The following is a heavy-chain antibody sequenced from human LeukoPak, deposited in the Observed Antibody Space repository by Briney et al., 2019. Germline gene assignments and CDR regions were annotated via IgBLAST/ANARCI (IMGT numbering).Heavy chain of an antibody. Sequence: SETLSLTCAVYGGSFSGYYWSWIRQPAGKGLEWIGRIYTSESTNYNPSLKSRVTISVDTSKNQFSLKLSSVTAADTAVYYCARSRSFRGSDYFDYWGQGTLVTVSS. D-gene: IGHD2-2*01. V-gene: IGHV4-59*10. CDR3: ARSRSFRGSDYFDY. CDR2: IYTSEST. J-gene: IGHJ4*02. CDR1: GGSFSGYY.